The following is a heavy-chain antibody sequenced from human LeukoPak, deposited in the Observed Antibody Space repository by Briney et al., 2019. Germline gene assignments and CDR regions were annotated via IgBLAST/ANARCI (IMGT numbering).Heavy chain of an antibody. CDR1: GFTSSSYE. J-gene: IGHJ4*02. V-gene: IGHV3-48*03. CDR2: ISISGSTI. CDR3: ARSHPRRPHEVDILTGYYDY. Sequence: GGPLRLPCPASGFTSSSYEMNWVRQAPGKGLDWVSYISISGSTIYYADSVKGRFTISRDNAKNSLYLQMNSLRAEDTAVYYCARSHPRRPHEVDILTGYYDYWGQGTLVTVSS. D-gene: IGHD3-9*01.